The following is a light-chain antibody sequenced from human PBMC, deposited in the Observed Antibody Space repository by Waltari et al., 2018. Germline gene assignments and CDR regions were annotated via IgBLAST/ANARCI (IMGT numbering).Light chain of an antibody. J-gene: IGKJ4*01. CDR3: QQYNNWPPLT. Sequence: EVVMTQYPATLSVSPGGGATLSCRASHGFSTNLAWYQQKPGQAPRLLIYTASTRAAGVPARFSGSGSGTEFTLTISSLQSEDSAVYYCQQYNNWPPLTFGGGTKVEI. CDR1: HGFSTN. V-gene: IGKV3-15*01. CDR2: TAS.